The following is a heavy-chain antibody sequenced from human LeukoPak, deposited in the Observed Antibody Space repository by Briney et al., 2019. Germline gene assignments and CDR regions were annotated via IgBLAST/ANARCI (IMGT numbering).Heavy chain of an antibody. D-gene: IGHD4-17*01. J-gene: IGHJ3*01. V-gene: IGHV3-21*01. CDR1: GFTFSSYS. CDR3: AKVATVTIEY. CDR2: SSSSSSYI. Sequence: GGSLRLSCAASGFTFSSYSMNWVRQAPGKGLEWVSYSSSSSSYIYYADSVKGRFTISRDNSKNMLYLQMNSLRAEDTAVYYCAKVATVTIEYWGQGTMVTVSS.